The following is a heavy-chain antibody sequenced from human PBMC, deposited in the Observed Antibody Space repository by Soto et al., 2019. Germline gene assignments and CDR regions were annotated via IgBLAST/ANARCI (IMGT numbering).Heavy chain of an antibody. Sequence: GESLKISCKGSGYSFTSYWIGWVRQMPGKGLEWMGIIYPGDSDTRYSPSFQGQVTTSADKSISTAYLQWSSLKASDTAMYYCARALAVAGTLVGTYYYYGMDVWGQGTTVTVSS. V-gene: IGHV5-51*01. D-gene: IGHD6-19*01. CDR3: ARALAVAGTLVGTYYYYGMDV. J-gene: IGHJ6*02. CDR1: GYSFTSYW. CDR2: IYPGDSDT.